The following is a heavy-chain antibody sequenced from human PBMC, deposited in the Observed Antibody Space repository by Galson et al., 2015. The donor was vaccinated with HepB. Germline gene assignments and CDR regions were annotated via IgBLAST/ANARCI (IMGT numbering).Heavy chain of an antibody. V-gene: IGHV3-33*01. CDR3: ARELYCSSTSCYWRPLDY. D-gene: IGHD2-2*01. CDR2: IWYDGSNK. Sequence: SLRLSCAASGFTFSNYGMHWVRQAPGKGLEWVAVIWYDGSNKYYADSVKGRFTISRDNSKNTLYLQMNSLRAKDTAVYYCARELYCSSTSCYWRPLDYWGQGTLVTVSS. CDR1: GFTFSNYG. J-gene: IGHJ4*02.